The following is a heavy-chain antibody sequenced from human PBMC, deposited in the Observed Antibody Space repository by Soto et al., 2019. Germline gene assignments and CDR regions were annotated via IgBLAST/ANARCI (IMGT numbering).Heavy chain of an antibody. J-gene: IGHJ4*02. V-gene: IGHV3-30-3*01. CDR2: ISKDGNSK. CDR1: GFTFSSYA. D-gene: IGHD2-21*01. CDR3: ARDPQGSHCYIAY. Sequence: GGSLRLCCAASGFTFSSYAIHWVRQAPGKGLEWVTIISKDGNSKHYADSVKGRFTISRDNSKNTLFLQMNSLRAEDTAVYYCARDPQGSHCYIAYWGQGTPVTVSS.